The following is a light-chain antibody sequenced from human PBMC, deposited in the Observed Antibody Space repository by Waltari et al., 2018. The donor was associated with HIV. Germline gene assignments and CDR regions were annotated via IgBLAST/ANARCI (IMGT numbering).Light chain of an antibody. CDR2: DFT. CDR1: NSDVGGYHY. Sequence: QSALTQPASVSGSPGQSITISCTGTNSDVGGYHYVSWYQKNPGKAPKLMIYDFTKRPSGISKRFSGSKSGNTASLTISGLQAEDEADYFCSSFANNSTPVLFGGGTKLTVL. CDR3: SSFANNSTPVL. J-gene: IGLJ2*01. V-gene: IGLV2-14*03.